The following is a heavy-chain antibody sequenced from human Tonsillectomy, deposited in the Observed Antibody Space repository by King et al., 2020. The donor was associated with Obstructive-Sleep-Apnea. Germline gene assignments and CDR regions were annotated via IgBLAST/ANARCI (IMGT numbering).Heavy chain of an antibody. CDR2: IYYTGST. Sequence: LQRQESGPGLVKPSETLSLTCTVSAGSISSSSYYWGWIRQSPGKGLEWIGNIYYTGSTYYNPSLKSRVTISIDTSKNQFSLKLSSVSAADTAVYYCGKARGYCNTVGCYSWFEPWGQGTQVTVSS. D-gene: IGHD2/OR15-2a*01. CDR1: AGSISSSSYY. CDR3: GKARGYCNTVGCYSWFEP. V-gene: IGHV4-39*07. J-gene: IGHJ5*02.